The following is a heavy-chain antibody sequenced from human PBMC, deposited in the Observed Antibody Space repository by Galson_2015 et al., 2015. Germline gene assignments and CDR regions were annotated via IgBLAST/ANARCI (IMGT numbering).Heavy chain of an antibody. D-gene: IGHD3-10*01. CDR1: GYTFTSYY. Sequence: SVKVSCKASGYTFTSYYMHWVRQAPGQGLEWMGIINPSGGSTSYAQKFQGRVTMTRDTSTSTVYMELSSLRSEDTAVYYCARPQGPFYGSGNRRHYYYYYGMDVWGQGTTLTVSS. J-gene: IGHJ6*02. CDR2: INPSGGST. CDR3: ARPQGPFYGSGNRRHYYYYYGMDV. V-gene: IGHV1-46*01.